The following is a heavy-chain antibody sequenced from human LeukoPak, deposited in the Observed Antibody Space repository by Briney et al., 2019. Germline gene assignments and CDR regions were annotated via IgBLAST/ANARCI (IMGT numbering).Heavy chain of an antibody. J-gene: IGHJ4*02. D-gene: IGHD3-22*01. CDR2: INTNTGNP. Sequence: GASVNVSCKASGYTFTSYAMNWVRQAPGQGLEWMGWINTNTGNPTYAQGFTGRFVFSLDTSVSTAYLQISSLKAEDTAVYYCARLGAYYDSSGYYRYPFDYWGQGTLVTVSS. CDR1: GYTFTSYA. V-gene: IGHV7-4-1*02. CDR3: ARLGAYYDSSGYYRYPFDY.